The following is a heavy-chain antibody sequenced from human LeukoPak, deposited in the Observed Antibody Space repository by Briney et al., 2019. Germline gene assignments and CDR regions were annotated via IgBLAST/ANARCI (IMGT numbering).Heavy chain of an antibody. V-gene: IGHV3-7*01. Sequence: GGSLRLSCAASGFTFSSYWMSWVRQAPGKGLEWVANIKQDGSEKYYVDSVKGRFTISRDNAKNSLYLQMNSLRAEDTAVYYCARGNQITIFGVVITKELFDYWGQGTLVTVSS. CDR3: ARGNQITIFGVVITKELFDY. CDR2: IKQDGSEK. CDR1: GFTFSSYW. D-gene: IGHD3-3*01. J-gene: IGHJ4*02.